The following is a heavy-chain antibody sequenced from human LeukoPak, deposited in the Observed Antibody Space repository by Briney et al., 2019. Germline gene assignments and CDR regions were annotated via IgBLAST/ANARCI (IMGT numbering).Heavy chain of an antibody. Sequence: PGGSLRLSCAASGFTFSYYGIHWVRQAPGKGLEWVSAISGSGGSTYYADSVKGRFTISRDNSKNTLYLQMNSLRAEDTAVYYCAKDRGDYGGNRSGDYWGQGTLVTVSS. CDR1: GFTFSYYG. CDR2: ISGSGGST. J-gene: IGHJ4*02. D-gene: IGHD4-23*01. CDR3: AKDRGDYGGNRSGDY. V-gene: IGHV3-23*01.